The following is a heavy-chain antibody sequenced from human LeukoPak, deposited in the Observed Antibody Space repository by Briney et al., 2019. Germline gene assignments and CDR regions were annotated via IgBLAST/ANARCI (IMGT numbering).Heavy chain of an antibody. V-gene: IGHV3-9*01. Sequence: GGSLRLSCAASGFTFSSYAMSWVRQAPGKGLEWVSGISWNSGSIGYADSVKGRFTISRDNAKNSLYLQMNSLRAEDTALYYCAKDISPTEHYYDSSGYFDYWGQGTLVTVSS. CDR3: AKDISPTEHYYDSSGYFDY. CDR1: GFTFSSYA. CDR2: ISWNSGSI. D-gene: IGHD3-22*01. J-gene: IGHJ4*02.